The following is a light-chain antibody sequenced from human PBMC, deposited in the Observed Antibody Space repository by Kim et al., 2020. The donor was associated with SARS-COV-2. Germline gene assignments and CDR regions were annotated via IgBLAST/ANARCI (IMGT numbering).Light chain of an antibody. CDR3: QTWGTGI. J-gene: IGLJ2*01. CDR2: LNSDGSH. V-gene: IGLV4-69*01. Sequence: LGASVKLTCTLSSGHSSYAIAWHQQQPEKGPRYLMKLNSDGSHSKGDGIPDRFSGSSSGAERYLTISSLQSEDEADYYCQTWGTGIFGGGTQLTVL. CDR1: SGHSSYA.